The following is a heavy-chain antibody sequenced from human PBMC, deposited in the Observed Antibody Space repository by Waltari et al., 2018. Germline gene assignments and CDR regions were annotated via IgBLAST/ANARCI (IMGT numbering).Heavy chain of an antibody. J-gene: IGHJ3*02. V-gene: IGHV4-4*07. CDR3: ARVIRDSSGWSGAFDI. CDR2: IYTSGST. CDR1: GGSISSYY. D-gene: IGHD6-19*01. Sequence: QVQLQESGPGLVKPSETLSLTCTVSGGSISSYYWSWIRQPAGKGLEWIGRIYTSGSTNYNPSLKRRVTMSVDTSKNQFSLKLSSVTAADTAGYYCARVIRDSSGWSGAFDIWGQGTMVTVSS.